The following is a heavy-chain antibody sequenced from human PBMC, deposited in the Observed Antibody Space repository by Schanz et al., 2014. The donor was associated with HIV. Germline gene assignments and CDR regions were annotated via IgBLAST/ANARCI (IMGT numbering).Heavy chain of an antibody. J-gene: IGHJ4*02. Sequence: EVQLVESGGGLVQPGRSLRLSCAASGFTFSNYGMHWVRQAPGKGLEWVSAIRDSDGIASYADSVKGRFTISRDNAKNSLYLQMSSLRDEDTAVYYCARDLYDFWSGTQYYLEYWGQGTLVTVSS. D-gene: IGHD3-3*01. V-gene: IGHV3-48*02. CDR2: IRDSDGIA. CDR1: GFTFSNYG. CDR3: ARDLYDFWSGTQYYLEY.